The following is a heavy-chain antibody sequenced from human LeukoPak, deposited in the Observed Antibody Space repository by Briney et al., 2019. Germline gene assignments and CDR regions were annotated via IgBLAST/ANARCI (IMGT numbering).Heavy chain of an antibody. CDR1: GFTFSSYE. CDR2: INWNGGST. Sequence: PGGSLRHSCAASGFTFSSYEMNWVRQAPGKGLEWVSGINWNGGSTGYADSVKGRFTISRDNAKNSLYLQMNSLRAEDTALYYCARGGIQLWNNDAFDIWGQGTMVTVSS. CDR3: ARGGIQLWNNDAFDI. V-gene: IGHV3-20*04. D-gene: IGHD5-18*01. J-gene: IGHJ3*02.